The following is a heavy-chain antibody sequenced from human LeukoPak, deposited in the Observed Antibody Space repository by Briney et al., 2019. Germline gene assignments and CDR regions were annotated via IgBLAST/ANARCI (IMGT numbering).Heavy chain of an antibody. D-gene: IGHD3-10*01. V-gene: IGHV4-59*01. CDR3: AGDLGTMVRGVIKRGAWFDP. CDR2: IYYSGST. CDR1: GGSISSYY. J-gene: IGHJ5*02. Sequence: PSETLSLTCTVSGGSISSYYWSWIRQPPGKGLEWIGYIYYSGSTNYNPSLKSRVTISVDTSKNQFSLKLSSVTAADTAVYYCAGDLGTMVRGVIKRGAWFDPWGQGTLVTVSS.